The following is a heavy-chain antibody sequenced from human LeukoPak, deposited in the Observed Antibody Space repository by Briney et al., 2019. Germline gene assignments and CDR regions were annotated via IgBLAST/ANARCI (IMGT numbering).Heavy chain of an antibody. D-gene: IGHD4-17*01. V-gene: IGHV1-46*01. CDR3: ERDYGDNYYYMDV. Sequence: ASVKVSFEASGYTFTSYYMHWVRQAPGQGLEWMGIISASGGSTSYAQKFQGRVTMTRDTSTSTVYMGLSSLRSEDTAVYYCERDYGDNYYYMDVWGKGTTVTVSS. CDR2: ISASGGST. J-gene: IGHJ6*03. CDR1: GYTFTSYY.